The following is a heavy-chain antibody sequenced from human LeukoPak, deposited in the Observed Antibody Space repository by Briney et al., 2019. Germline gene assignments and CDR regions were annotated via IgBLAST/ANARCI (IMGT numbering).Heavy chain of an antibody. CDR2: IRYDESNK. D-gene: IGHD1-26*01. V-gene: IGHV3-30*02. CDR3: AKDGSYSDFDY. J-gene: IGHJ4*02. Sequence: PGGSLRLSCSASGFTFRNYGIHWVRQAPGKGLEWVAFIRYDESNKYYADSVKGRFTISRDISKNRLHLQMNSLRPEDTAVYYCAKDGSYSDFDYWGQGTLVTVSS. CDR1: GFTFRNYG.